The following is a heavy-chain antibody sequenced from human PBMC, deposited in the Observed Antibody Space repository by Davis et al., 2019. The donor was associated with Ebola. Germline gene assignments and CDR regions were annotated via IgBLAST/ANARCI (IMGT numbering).Heavy chain of an antibody. CDR2: IIPIFGTA. J-gene: IGHJ6*02. Sequence: SVKVSCKASGGTFSSYAISWVRQAPGQGLEWMGGIIPIFGTANYAQKFQGRVTITADESTSTAYMELSSLRSDDTAVYYCARDAYCSSTSCFTSYYYYGMDVWGQGTTVTVSS. V-gene: IGHV1-69*13. CDR3: ARDAYCSSTSCFTSYYYYGMDV. D-gene: IGHD2-2*01. CDR1: GGTFSSYA.